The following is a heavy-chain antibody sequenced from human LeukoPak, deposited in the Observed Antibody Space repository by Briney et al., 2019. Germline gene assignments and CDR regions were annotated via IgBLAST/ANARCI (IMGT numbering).Heavy chain of an antibody. CDR1: GYTLTGYF. D-gene: IGHD1-26*01. V-gene: IGHV1-2*02. CDR3: ARRWGGSYQLDY. CDR2: INPNSGGT. Sequence: ASLKVCCKAAGYTLTGYFMHWIRQARGERLEWMGWINPNSGGTNYAQKFQGRVTLTRDTSISTTYMELTSLRSDDTAVYYCARRWGGSYQLDYWGQGTLVTVSS. J-gene: IGHJ4*02.